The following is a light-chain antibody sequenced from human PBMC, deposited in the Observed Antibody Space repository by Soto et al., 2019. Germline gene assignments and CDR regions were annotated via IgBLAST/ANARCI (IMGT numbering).Light chain of an antibody. J-gene: IGKJ1*01. CDR3: QQYNNWPT. CDR2: GVS. CDR1: QSVPSNF. Sequence: EIVLTQSPGTLSLSPGERATLSCRASQSVPSNFLAWYQQKPGQAPILVIYGVSRRATGIPDRFSGSGSGTDFTLTISRLEPEDFAVYYCQQYNNWPTFGQGTKVEIK. V-gene: IGKV3-20*01.